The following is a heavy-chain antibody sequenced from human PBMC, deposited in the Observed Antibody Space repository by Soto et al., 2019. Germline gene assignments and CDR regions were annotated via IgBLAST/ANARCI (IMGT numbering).Heavy chain of an antibody. CDR3: AREGLYDCSSTSCYFDY. V-gene: IGHV4-30-2*01. CDR1: GSSISSGGYS. CDR2: MYHSGST. Sequence: PSETLSLTCAVSGSSISSGGYSWSWIRQPPGKGLEWIGYMYHSGSTYYNPSLKSRVTISIDRSKNQFSLKLSSVTAADTAVYYCAREGLYDCSSTSCYFDYWGQGTQVTVSS. D-gene: IGHD2-2*01. J-gene: IGHJ4*02.